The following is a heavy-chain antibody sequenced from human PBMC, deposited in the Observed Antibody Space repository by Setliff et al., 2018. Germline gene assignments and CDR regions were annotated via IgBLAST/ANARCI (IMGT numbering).Heavy chain of an antibody. CDR3: AASRAYTGAVEEWFLPKTFDF. CDR1: GDSISNYY. J-gene: IGHJ4*02. CDR2: IYVTEST. D-gene: IGHD3-10*01. Sequence: PSETLSLTCTVSGDSISNYYWNWIRQPAGKGLAWIGRIYVTESTKYNPSLKSRVTLSIDTSKNQFSLKLGSVTAADAALYYCAASRAYTGAVEEWFLPKTFDFWGQGSPVTFSS. V-gene: IGHV4-4*07.